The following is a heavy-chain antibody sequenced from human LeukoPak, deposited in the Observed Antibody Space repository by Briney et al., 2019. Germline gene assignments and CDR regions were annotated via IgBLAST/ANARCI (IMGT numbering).Heavy chain of an antibody. D-gene: IGHD3-22*01. CDR1: GESFSGYY. V-gene: IGHV4-34*01. CDR2: INDSGST. J-gene: IGHJ1*01. CDR3: ASPRGDDSGGYYTWYFHH. Sequence: SETLSLTCAVYGESFSGYYWTWIRQPPGKGLEWIGEINDSGSTNNNPSLKSRVTLSVDTSKNQFSLKMRSVTAADTAVYFCASPRGDDSGGYYTWYFHHWGQGILVTVSS.